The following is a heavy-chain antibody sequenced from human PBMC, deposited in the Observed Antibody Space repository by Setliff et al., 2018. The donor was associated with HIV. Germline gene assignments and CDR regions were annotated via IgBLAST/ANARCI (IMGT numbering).Heavy chain of an antibody. V-gene: IGHV4-59*11. CDR1: GGSISSHY. J-gene: IGHJ3*02. CDR3: ARGLRSFSAKYAFDI. CDR2: ISYSGST. Sequence: SETLSLTCTVSGGSISSHYWSWIRQSPGKGLEWIGFISYSGSTNYNPSLESRVTISVDTSKKQFSLKLSSVTAADTAVYYCARGLRSFSAKYAFDIWGQGTMVTVSS. D-gene: IGHD3-16*02.